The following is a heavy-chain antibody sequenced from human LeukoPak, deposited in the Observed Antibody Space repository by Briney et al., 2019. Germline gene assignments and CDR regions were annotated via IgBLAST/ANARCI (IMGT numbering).Heavy chain of an antibody. J-gene: IGHJ4*02. CDR2: IFHSGTT. D-gene: IGHD5-24*01. CDR1: GDSVSNSHYY. V-gene: IGHV4-39*07. CDR3: ASERWSRRSYFDY. Sequence: SETLSFTCSVSGDSVSNSHYYWAWIRQPPGKGLEWIGTIFHSGTTYYSPSLTGRVTISVDTSMSQFSLRLSSLTAADTAVYYCASERWSRRSYFDYWGQGILVTVSS.